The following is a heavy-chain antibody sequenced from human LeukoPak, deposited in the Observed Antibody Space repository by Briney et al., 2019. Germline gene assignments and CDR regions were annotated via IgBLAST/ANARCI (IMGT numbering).Heavy chain of an antibody. CDR2: IIPIFGTA. CDR1: GGTFSSYA. V-gene: IGHV1-69*05. J-gene: IGHJ4*02. CDR3: ARDLPMLHLIMGY. Sequence: PVKVSCKASGGTFSSYAISWVRQAPGQGLEWMGRIIPIFGTANYAQKFQGRVTITTDESTSTAYMELSSLRSEDTAVYYCARDLPMLHLIMGYWGQGNLVTVSS. D-gene: IGHD2-2*01.